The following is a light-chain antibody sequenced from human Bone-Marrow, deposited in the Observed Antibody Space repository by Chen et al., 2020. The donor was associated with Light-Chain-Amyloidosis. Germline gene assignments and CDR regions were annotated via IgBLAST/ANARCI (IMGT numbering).Light chain of an antibody. CDR2: EAS. CDR1: QSVTTY. J-gene: IGKJ5*01. Sequence: EIVLTQSPATLSLSPGDTAILSCRASQSVTTYLAWYQQKPVQAPRLLIYEASNRATGIPARFSGYESGTDFTLTISSLEPEDFAVYYCQQRSNWPPITFGQGTRLGIK. V-gene: IGKV3-11*01. CDR3: QQRSNWPPIT.